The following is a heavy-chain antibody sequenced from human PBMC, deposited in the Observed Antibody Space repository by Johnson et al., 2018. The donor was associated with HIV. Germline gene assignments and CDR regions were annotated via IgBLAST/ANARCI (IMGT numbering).Heavy chain of an antibody. CDR2: IERDGSER. CDR3: ARAGFWACGDSSGYHDAFEI. J-gene: IGHJ3*02. V-gene: IGHV3-7*01. D-gene: IGHD3-22*01. CDR1: GYSLSSSW. Sequence: VQLVESGGGLVQPGGSLRLSCAASGYSLSSSWMNWVRQAPGKGLEWVANIERDGSERNYVDSVKGRFTISRDDAKNSVHLHLNSLRAEDTAVYYCARAGFWACGDSSGYHDAFEIWGQGTMVTVSS.